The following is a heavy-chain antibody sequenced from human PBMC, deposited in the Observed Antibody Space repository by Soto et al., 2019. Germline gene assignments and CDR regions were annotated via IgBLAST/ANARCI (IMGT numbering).Heavy chain of an antibody. D-gene: IGHD6-6*01. J-gene: IGHJ5*02. CDR1: VDSVSSYSAA. Sequence: SQTLSLTCAISVDSVSSYSAAWNWFRQSPSGGLEWLGRTYYRSRFFSDYAESVKSRIIINPDTSKNQFSLQLKSVTPEDTAVYYCARDRYSSSGWFDPWGQGTPVTVSS. V-gene: IGHV6-1*01. CDR3: ARDRYSSSGWFDP. CDR2: TYYRSRFFS.